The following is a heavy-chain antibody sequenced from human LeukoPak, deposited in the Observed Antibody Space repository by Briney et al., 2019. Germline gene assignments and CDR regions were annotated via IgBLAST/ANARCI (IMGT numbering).Heavy chain of an antibody. CDR1: GGSISNYY. J-gene: IGHJ4*02. V-gene: IGHV4-59*01. CDR3: ARDSYDSSGYYYPFDY. CDR2: IYYSGST. Sequence: KPSETLSLTCTVSGGSISNYYWSWIRQPPGKGLEWIGYIYYSGSTNYNPSLKSRVTISVDTSKNQFSLKLSSVTAADTAVYYCARDSYDSSGYYYPFDYWGQGTLVTVSS. D-gene: IGHD3-22*01.